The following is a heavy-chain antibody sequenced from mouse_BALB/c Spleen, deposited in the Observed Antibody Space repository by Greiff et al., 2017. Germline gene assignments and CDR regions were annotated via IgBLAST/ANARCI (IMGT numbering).Heavy chain of an antibody. CDR3: ATFTTVVADYAMDY. CDR2: IWRGGST. Sequence: VQLQQSGPSLVQPSQSLSITCTVSGFSLTSYGVHWVRQSPGKGLEWLGVIWRGGSTDYNAAFMSRLSITKDNSKSQVFFKMNSLQADDTAIYYCATFTTVVADYAMDYWGQGTSVTVSS. D-gene: IGHD1-1*01. CDR1: GFSLTSYG. V-gene: IGHV2-5-1*01. J-gene: IGHJ4*01.